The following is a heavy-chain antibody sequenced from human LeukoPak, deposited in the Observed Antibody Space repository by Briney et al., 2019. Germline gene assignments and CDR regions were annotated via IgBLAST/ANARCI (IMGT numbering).Heavy chain of an antibody. J-gene: IGHJ4*02. CDR2: MNPNSGNT. CDR3: ASGVGPTEDFDY. Sequence: GASVKVSCKASGYTFTSYDINWVRQATGQGLEWMGWMNPNSGNTGYAQKFQGRVTMTRNTSISTAYMELSSLRSEDTAVYYCASGVGPTEDFDYWGQGTLVTVSS. V-gene: IGHV1-8*01. CDR1: GYTFTSYD.